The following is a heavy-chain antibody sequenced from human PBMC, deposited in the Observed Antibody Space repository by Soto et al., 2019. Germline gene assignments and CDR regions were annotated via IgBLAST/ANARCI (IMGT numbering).Heavy chain of an antibody. V-gene: IGHV1-18*04. CDR2: ISAYNGNT. D-gene: IGHD3-3*01. J-gene: IGHJ4*02. CDR3: ARERLVLRFLEQERPFDY. CDR1: GYTFTSYG. Sequence: QVQLVQSGAEVKKPGASVKVSCKASGYTFTSYGISWVRQAPGQGLEWMGWISAYNGNTNYAQKLQGRVTMTTDTSTSTAYMELRSLRSDDTAVYYCARERLVLRFLEQERPFDYWGQGTLVTVSS.